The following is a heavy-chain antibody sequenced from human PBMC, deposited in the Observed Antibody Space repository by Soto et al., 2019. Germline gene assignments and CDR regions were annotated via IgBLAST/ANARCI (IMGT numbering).Heavy chain of an antibody. V-gene: IGHV3-30*18. Sequence: QVQLLESGGGVVQPGRSLRLSCAASGFTFSSYGMNWVRQAPGKGLEWVAAISDDGSNKYYADSVKGRFTISRDNSKKKLYMQMNSLRAEDNAAYYCAKEERFTVTTYFDLWGHGTLVTVSS. D-gene: IGHD4-17*01. J-gene: IGHJ2*01. CDR1: GFTFSSYG. CDR2: ISDDGSNK. CDR3: AKEERFTVTTYFDL.